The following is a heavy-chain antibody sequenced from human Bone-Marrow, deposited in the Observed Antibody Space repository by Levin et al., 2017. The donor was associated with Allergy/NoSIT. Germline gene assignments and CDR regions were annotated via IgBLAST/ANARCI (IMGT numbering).Heavy chain of an antibody. CDR3: AKERGNPRDIVVVPAAIFTYNYYGMDV. CDR2: ISGSGGST. CDR1: GFTFSSYA. Sequence: GGSLRLSCAASGFTFSSYAMSWVRQAPGKGLEWVSAISGSGGSTYYADSVKGRFTISRDNSKNTLYLQMNSLRAEDTAVYYCAKERGNPRDIVVVPAAIFTYNYYGMDVWGQGTTVTVSS. D-gene: IGHD2-2*02. J-gene: IGHJ6*02. V-gene: IGHV3-23*01.